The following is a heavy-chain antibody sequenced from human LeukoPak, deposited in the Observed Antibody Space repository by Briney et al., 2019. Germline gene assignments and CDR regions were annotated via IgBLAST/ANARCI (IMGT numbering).Heavy chain of an antibody. CDR2: ISGNGGST. CDR1: EFTFSSYA. Sequence: GGSLRLSCAASEFTFSSYAMSWVRQAPGKGLEWVSGISGNGGSTYYADSVKGRFTISRDNSKNTLYLQMNSLRAEDTAVYYCAKDYEPLVGVHRWGDWFDPWGQGTLVTVSS. V-gene: IGHV3-23*01. CDR3: AKDYEPLVGVHRWGDWFDP. J-gene: IGHJ5*02. D-gene: IGHD1-26*01.